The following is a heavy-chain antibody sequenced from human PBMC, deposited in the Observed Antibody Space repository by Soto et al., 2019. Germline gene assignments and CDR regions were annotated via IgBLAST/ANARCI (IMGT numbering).Heavy chain of an antibody. CDR3: ARVGRYGDFYY. CDR2: IYHSGST. D-gene: IGHD4-17*01. J-gene: IGHJ4*02. V-gene: IGHV4-30-2*01. Sequence: SETLSLTCAVSGGSISSGGYSWSWILQPPGKGLEWIGYIYHSGSTYYNPSLKSRVTISVDRSKNQFSLKLSSVTAADTAVYYCARVGRYGDFYYWGQGTLVTVS. CDR1: GGSISSGGYS.